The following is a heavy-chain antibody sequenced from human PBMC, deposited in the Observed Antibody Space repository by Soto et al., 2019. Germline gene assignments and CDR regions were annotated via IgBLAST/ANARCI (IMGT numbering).Heavy chain of an antibody. CDR1: GGSISSGDFY. J-gene: IGHJ4*02. V-gene: IGHV4-30-4*01. D-gene: IGHD4-17*01. CDR3: ARADDFSDRFDY. Sequence: LSLNCTISGGSISSGDFYWSLIRQPPGKGLELIGNIYYSGSTYYNPSLRSRAIMSVDTSQNQFSLKLSSLTAADTAVYFCARADDFSDRFDYWGRGALVTVSS. CDR2: IYYSGST.